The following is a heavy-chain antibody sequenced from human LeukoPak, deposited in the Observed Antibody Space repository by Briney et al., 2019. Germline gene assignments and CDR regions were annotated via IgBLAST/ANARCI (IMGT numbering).Heavy chain of an antibody. D-gene: IGHD3-22*01. V-gene: IGHV4-30-4*01. CDR1: GGSISSGDYY. Sequence: SETLSLTCTVSGGSISSGDYYWSWIRQPPGKGLEWIGYIHYSGSTYYNPSLKSRVTISVDTSKNQFSLKLSSVTAADTAVYYCARSTLYDSSEGDWGQGTLVTVSS. J-gene: IGHJ4*02. CDR2: IHYSGST. CDR3: ARSTLYDSSEGD.